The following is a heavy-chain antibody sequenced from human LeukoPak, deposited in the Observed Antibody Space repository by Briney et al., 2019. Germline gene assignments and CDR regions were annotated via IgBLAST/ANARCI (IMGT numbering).Heavy chain of an antibody. Sequence: SVKVSCKASGYTFTSYGISWVRQAPGQGLEWMGGIIPIFGTANYAQKFQGRVTITTDESTSTAYMELSSLRSEDTAVYYCARGDYYDSSGYYGDYWGQGTLVTVSS. CDR2: IIPIFGTA. V-gene: IGHV1-69*05. CDR3: ARGDYYDSSGYYGDY. J-gene: IGHJ4*02. D-gene: IGHD3-22*01. CDR1: GYTFTSYG.